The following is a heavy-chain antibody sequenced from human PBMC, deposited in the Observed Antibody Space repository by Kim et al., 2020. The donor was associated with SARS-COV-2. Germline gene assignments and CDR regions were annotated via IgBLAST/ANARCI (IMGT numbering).Heavy chain of an antibody. CDR1: GGSFSGYY. D-gene: IGHD1-1*01. Sequence: SETLSLTCAVYGGSFSGYYWSWIRQPPGKGLEWIGEINHSGSTNYNPSLKSRVTISVDTSKNQFSLKLSSVTAADTAVYYCARGKRRANLKWDWFDPWGQGTLVTVSS. CDR3: ARGKRRANLKWDWFDP. V-gene: IGHV4-34*01. J-gene: IGHJ5*02. CDR2: INHSGST.